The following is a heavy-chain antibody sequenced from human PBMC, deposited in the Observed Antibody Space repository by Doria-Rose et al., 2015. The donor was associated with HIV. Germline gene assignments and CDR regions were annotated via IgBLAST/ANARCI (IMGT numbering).Heavy chain of an antibody. J-gene: IGHJ4*02. CDR3: ARDPFQSWAY. CDR2: IYSDGRT. D-gene: IGHD3-16*01. V-gene: IGHV3-53*01. Sequence: LEWVSVIYSDGRTYYADSVKGRFTVSRDNSKNTLYLQINSLRAEDTAVYYCARDPFQSWAYWGQGTLVTVSS.